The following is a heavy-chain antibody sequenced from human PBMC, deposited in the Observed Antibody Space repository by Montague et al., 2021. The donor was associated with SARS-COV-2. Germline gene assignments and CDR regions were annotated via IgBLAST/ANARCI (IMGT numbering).Heavy chain of an antibody. V-gene: IGHV4-59*01. CDR1: GGSMRRYY. CDR3: ARRGTGNYEILDY. Sequence: SETLSLTCTISGGSMRRYYWTWIRQLPGKELEWIGSIYDSGGARYNPSLKSRVSISVDASKNRFSLRVTSVTAADTAVYFCARRGTGNYEILDYWGQGTLVTVSS. J-gene: IGHJ4*02. D-gene: IGHD3-3*01. CDR2: IYDSGGA.